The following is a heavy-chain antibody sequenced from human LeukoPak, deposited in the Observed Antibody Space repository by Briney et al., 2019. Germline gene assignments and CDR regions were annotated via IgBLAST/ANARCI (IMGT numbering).Heavy chain of an antibody. D-gene: IGHD3-22*01. V-gene: IGHV4-4*07. CDR3: ARAGYYYDSSGYFDAFDI. CDR2: IYTSGST. CDR1: GGSISSYY. J-gene: IGHJ3*02. Sequence: SETLSLTCTVSGGSISSYYWSWIRQPAGKGLEWIGRIYTSGSTNYNPSLKSRVTISVDTSKNQFSLKLSSVTAADTAVYYCARAGYYYDSSGYFDAFDIWGQGTMVTVSS.